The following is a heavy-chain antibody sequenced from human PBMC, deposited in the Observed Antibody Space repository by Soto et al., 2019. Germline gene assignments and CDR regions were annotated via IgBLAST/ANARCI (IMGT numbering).Heavy chain of an antibody. CDR1: GFTFSSYS. J-gene: IGHJ4*02. V-gene: IGHV3-48*02. CDR2: ISSSSSTI. D-gene: IGHD3-10*01. Sequence: ESGGGLVQPGGSLRLSCAASGFTFSSYSMNWVRQAPGKGLEWVSYISSSSSTIYYADSVKGRFTISRDNAKNSLYLQMNSLRDEDTAVYYCARDRRVRGVHTTRDFDYWGQGTLVTVSS. CDR3: ARDRRVRGVHTTRDFDY.